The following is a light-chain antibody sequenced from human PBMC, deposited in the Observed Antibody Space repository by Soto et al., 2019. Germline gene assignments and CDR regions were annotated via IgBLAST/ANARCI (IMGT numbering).Light chain of an antibody. CDR3: SSYTSSSTLYV. CDR1: SSDVGDNNY. J-gene: IGLJ1*01. Sequence: QSALTQPASVSGSPGQSITISCTGTSSDVGDNNYVSWYQQHPGKAPKLMIYDVTLRPSGISNRFSGSTSGTAAALTISRLEAEDEADYYCSSYTSSSTLYVFGTGTQLTVL. CDR2: DVT. V-gene: IGLV2-14*01.